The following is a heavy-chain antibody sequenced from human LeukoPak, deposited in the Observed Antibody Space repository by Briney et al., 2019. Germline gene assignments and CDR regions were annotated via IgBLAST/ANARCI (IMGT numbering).Heavy chain of an antibody. V-gene: IGHV3-48*04. CDR3: ARVIGSYGDSAY. J-gene: IGHJ4*02. Sequence: GGSLRLSCAASGFTFSSYSMNWVRQAPGKGLEWVPYISSSSSAIYYADSLKGRFTISRDNAKNSLYLQMNSLRAEDTAVYYCARVIGSYGDSAYWGQGTLVTVSS. CDR2: ISSSSSAI. D-gene: IGHD1-26*01. CDR1: GFTFSSYS.